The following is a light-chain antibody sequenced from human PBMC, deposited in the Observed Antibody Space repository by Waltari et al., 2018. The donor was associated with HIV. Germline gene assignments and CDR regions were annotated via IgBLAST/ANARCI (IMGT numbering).Light chain of an antibody. CDR2: DVT. Sequence: QSALTQPASVSGSPGQSITISCTGTDSDIGGHNSVAWYQQHPGKAPKLIIYDVTNRPSGVSNRCSGSNSGNTASLTIAGLQAEDEADYYCKSSTTRSTPCVFGSGTKVTVL. J-gene: IGLJ1*01. V-gene: IGLV2-14*01. CDR1: DSDIGGHNS. CDR3: KSSTTRSTPCV.